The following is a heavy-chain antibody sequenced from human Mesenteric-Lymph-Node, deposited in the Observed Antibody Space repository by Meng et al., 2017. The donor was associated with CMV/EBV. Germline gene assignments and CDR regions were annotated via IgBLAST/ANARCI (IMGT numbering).Heavy chain of an antibody. CDR1: FSSYA. J-gene: IGHJ5*02. CDR2: IIPIFGTA. CDR3: ARGLATNNHVVVPAVHLDP. Sequence: FSSYAISWVRQAPGQGLEWMGGIIPIFGTANYAQKFQGRVTITADESTSTAYMELSSLRSEDTAVFYCARGLATNNHVVVPAVHLDPWGQGTLVTVSS. D-gene: IGHD2-2*01. V-gene: IGHV1-69*01.